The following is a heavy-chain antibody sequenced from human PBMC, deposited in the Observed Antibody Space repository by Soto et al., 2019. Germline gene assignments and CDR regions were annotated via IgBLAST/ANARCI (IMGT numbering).Heavy chain of an antibody. J-gene: IGHJ4*02. Sequence: SETLSLTCAVSGGSFTSNNWWTWVRQPPGQRLEWIGEIYRTGSTNYNPSLKSRVTISLDKSENQFSLKVTSLTAADTAVYYCASRDPGTSVDYWGQGTLVTVSS. CDR3: ASRDPGTSVDY. V-gene: IGHV4-4*02. CDR2: IYRTGST. CDR1: GGSFTSNNW. D-gene: IGHD1-7*01.